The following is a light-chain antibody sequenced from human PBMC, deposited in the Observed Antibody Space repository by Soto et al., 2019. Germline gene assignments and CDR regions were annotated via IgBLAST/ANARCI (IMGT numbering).Light chain of an antibody. CDR1: QNITTR. CDR3: QPYDSYRT. Sequence: DIQMTQSPSTLSASVGDRVTITCRPSQNITTRLAWYQQKSGKAPKLLIYDVSNLESGVPSRFSGRGSGTEFSLTIRGLQPDDFATYYCQPYDSYRTFGQGTTVEVK. V-gene: IGKV1-5*01. J-gene: IGKJ1*01. CDR2: DVS.